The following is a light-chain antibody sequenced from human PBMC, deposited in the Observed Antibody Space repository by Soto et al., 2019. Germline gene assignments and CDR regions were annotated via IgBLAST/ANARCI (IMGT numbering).Light chain of an antibody. J-gene: IGKJ1*01. CDR2: TSS. CDR3: KQSYNTPRP. V-gene: IGKV1-39*01. CDR1: QPISEY. Sequence: DIQMTQSPSSLSASVGDRVTITCRTSQPISEYLNWYQQKPGKAPSLLIYTSSNLQTGVPSRFSGSGSGTHFTLTIHSLQPEDFATYYCKQSYNTPRPFGQGTKVDIK.